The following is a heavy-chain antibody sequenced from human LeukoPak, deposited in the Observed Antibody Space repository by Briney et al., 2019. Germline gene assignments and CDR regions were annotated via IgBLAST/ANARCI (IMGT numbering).Heavy chain of an antibody. CDR3: VRDGAYYDSAPYNFDF. CDR2: ISWNSGSI. V-gene: IGHV3-9*01. Sequence: GGSLRLSCAASGFTFDDYAMHWVRQAPGKGREWGSGISWNSGSIGYADSVKGRFTISRDNAKNSLYLQMNSLRAEDTAVYYCVRDGAYYDSAPYNFDFWGQGTLVAVSS. J-gene: IGHJ4*02. D-gene: IGHD3-22*01. CDR1: GFTFDDYA.